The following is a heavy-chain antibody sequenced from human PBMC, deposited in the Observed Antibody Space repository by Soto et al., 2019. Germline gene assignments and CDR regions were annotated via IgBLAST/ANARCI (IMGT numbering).Heavy chain of an antibody. CDR2: ISGSGSTV. J-gene: IGHJ4*02. Sequence: PGGSLRLSCAASGFTFSSYAVSWVRQAPGKGPEWISSISGSGSTVYYADSVKGRFTISRDNSKNTLYLQMSGLRAEDTAVYHCAKVFYYYDSSGYYYFDYWGQGTLVTVSS. V-gene: IGHV3-23*01. D-gene: IGHD3-22*01. CDR3: AKVFYYYDSSGYYYFDY. CDR1: GFTFSSYA.